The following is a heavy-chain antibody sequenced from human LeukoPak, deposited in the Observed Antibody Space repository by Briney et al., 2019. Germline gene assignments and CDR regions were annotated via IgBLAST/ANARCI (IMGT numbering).Heavy chain of an antibody. CDR2: ISSSSSYI. Sequence: GGSLRLSCAASGCTFSEYSMNWVRQAPGKGLEWVSSISSSSSYIYYADSVKGRFTISRDNAKNSLYLQMNSLRAEDTAVYYCARVVGSTSPMDYWGQGTLVTVSS. CDR3: ARVVGSTSPMDY. V-gene: IGHV3-21*01. CDR1: GCTFSEYS. D-gene: IGHD2-2*01. J-gene: IGHJ4*02.